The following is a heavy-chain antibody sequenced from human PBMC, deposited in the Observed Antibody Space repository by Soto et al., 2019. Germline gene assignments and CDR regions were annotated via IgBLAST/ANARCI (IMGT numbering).Heavy chain of an antibody. CDR2: MNPNSGNT. V-gene: IGHV1-8*01. CDR1: GYTFTSYD. D-gene: IGHD2-15*01. Sequence: ASVKVSCKASGYTFTSYDINWVRQATGQGLEWMGWMNPNSGNTGYAQKFQGRVTMTRNTSISTAYMELSSLRSEDTAVYYCARLGGGSCYQNYCYMDVWGKGTTVTVSS. CDR3: ARLGGGSCYQNYCYMDV. J-gene: IGHJ6*03.